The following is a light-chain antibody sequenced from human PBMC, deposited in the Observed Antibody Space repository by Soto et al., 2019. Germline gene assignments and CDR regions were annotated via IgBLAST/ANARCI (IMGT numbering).Light chain of an antibody. V-gene: IGKV1-39*01. CDR1: QSISSY. J-gene: IGKJ1*01. CDR2: AAS. Sequence: DIQMTQSPSSLSASVGDRVTITCRAGQSISSYLNWYQQKVGKAPKLLIYAASTLQSGVPSRFRGSGSGTDFTLTISSLQPEDFATYYCQQSYSTSITFGQGTKVDIK. CDR3: QQSYSTSIT.